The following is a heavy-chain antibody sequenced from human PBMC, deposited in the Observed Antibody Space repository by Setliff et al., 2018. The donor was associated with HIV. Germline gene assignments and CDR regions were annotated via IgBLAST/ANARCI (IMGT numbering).Heavy chain of an antibody. V-gene: IGHV1-69*06. Sequence: ASVKVSCKASGGTFNRYAVSWVRQAPGQGLEWMGRIIPIFDTTNYAQDFQGRVTITADKSTGTAYMELSSLKSEDTGVYYCARGGFWSGVLYAFDIWGQGAMVTV. CDR3: ARGGFWSGVLYAFDI. CDR2: IIPIFDTT. J-gene: IGHJ3*02. CDR1: GGTFNRYA. D-gene: IGHD3-3*01.